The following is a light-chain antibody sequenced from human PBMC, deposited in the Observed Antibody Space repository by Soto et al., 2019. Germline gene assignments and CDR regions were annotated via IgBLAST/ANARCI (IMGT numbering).Light chain of an antibody. Sequence: QSVLTQPASVSGSPGQSITISCTGTSSDVGGYNYVSWYQQHPGKAPKLMIYDVSNRPSGVSNRFFGSKSGNTASLTISGLQAEDEADYYCSSYTSSSTRVFGTGTKVTVL. CDR3: SSYTSSSTRV. V-gene: IGLV2-14*01. CDR1: SSDVGGYNY. J-gene: IGLJ1*01. CDR2: DVS.